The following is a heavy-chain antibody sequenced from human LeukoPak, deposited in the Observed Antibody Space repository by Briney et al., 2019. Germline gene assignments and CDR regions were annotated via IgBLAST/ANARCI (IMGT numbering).Heavy chain of an antibody. V-gene: IGHV4-4*07. Sequence: SETLSLTCTVSGGSLSSYYWSWIGQPAGKGLEWIGRIYFSGSTHYIPSLKSRVTMSVDTSKNQFSLKLTSVTAADTAVYYCARTSASGATYFDYWGQGTLVTVSS. CDR2: IYFSGST. D-gene: IGHD1-26*01. CDR1: GGSLSSYY. J-gene: IGHJ4*02. CDR3: ARTSASGATYFDY.